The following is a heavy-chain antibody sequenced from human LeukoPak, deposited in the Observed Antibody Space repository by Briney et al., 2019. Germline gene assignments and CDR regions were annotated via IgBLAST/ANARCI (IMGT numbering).Heavy chain of an antibody. CDR1: GGSFSGYY. D-gene: IGHD2-15*01. CDR3: ARDRWVVVAATPGYWFDP. J-gene: IGHJ5*02. Sequence: SETLSLTCAVYGGSFSGYYWSWIRQPAGKGLEWIGRIYTSGSTNYNPSLKSRVTMSVDTSKNQFSLRLSSVTAADTAVYYCARDRWVVVAATPGYWFDPWGQGTLVTVSS. CDR2: IYTSGST. V-gene: IGHV4-4*07.